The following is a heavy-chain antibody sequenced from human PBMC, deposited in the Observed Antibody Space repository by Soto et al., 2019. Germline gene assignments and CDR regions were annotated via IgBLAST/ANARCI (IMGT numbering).Heavy chain of an antibody. J-gene: IGHJ5*02. D-gene: IGHD4-4*01. Sequence: EVQLVESGGGLVQPGGSLRLSCTASGFTFSDSWMTWVRQAPGKVLAWVARIKPDESEKKYADSVKGRFSISRDNAKNSMYLQMDSLRGEDTAMYYCVRGGSNYASWGQGTLVPVYS. CDR3: VRGGSNYAS. CDR2: IKPDESEK. CDR1: GFTFSDSW. V-gene: IGHV3-7*01.